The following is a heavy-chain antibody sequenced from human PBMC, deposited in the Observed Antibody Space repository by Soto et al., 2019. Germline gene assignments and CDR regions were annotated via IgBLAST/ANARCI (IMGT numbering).Heavy chain of an antibody. CDR2: ISGSGGST. V-gene: IGHV3-23*01. CDR1: GFTFSSHA. CDR3: AKDIDSSYFDY. Sequence: GGSLRGSCAASGFTFSSHAMSWVRQAPGKGLEWVSAISGSGGSTHYADSVKGRFTISRDNSKNTLYVQMNSLRAEDTAVYFCAKDIDSSYFDYWGQGSLVTVSS. J-gene: IGHJ4*02. D-gene: IGHD6-19*01.